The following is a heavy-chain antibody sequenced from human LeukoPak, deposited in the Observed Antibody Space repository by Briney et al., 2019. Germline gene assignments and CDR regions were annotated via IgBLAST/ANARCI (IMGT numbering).Heavy chain of an antibody. V-gene: IGHV3-53*01. D-gene: IGHD6-19*01. J-gene: IGHJ4*02. Sequence: GGSLRLSCAASGFTVSSNCMIWVRQAPGKGLEWVSVIYSGGDTYYAGSVKGRFTISRDKSNNTLSLQMNSLRVEDTAVYYCARVAVAGTWEDYWGQGTLVTVFS. CDR3: ARVAVAGTWEDY. CDR1: GFTVSSNC. CDR2: IYSGGDT.